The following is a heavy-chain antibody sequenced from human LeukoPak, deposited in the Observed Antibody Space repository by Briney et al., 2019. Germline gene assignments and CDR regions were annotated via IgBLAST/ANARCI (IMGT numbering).Heavy chain of an antibody. CDR3: TRSSSGWYSDY. Sequence: GRSLRLSCTASGFTFGDYGMSWVRQAPAKGLEWVGFIRSKAYGGTTEYAASVKGRFIISRDDFKSIAYLQMSSLKTEDTAVYYCTRSSSGWYSDYWGQGTLVTVSS. CDR1: GFTFGDYG. V-gene: IGHV3-49*04. J-gene: IGHJ4*02. CDR2: IRSKAYGGTT. D-gene: IGHD6-19*01.